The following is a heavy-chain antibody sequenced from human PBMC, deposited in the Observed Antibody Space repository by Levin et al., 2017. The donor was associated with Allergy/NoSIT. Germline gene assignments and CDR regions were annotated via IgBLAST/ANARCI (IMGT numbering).Heavy chain of an antibody. D-gene: IGHD2-21*01. CDR1: GGSISSHSYY. Sequence: SETLSLTCTVSGGSISSHSYYWGWIRQPPGTGLEWIGNIYYSGSTYYNPSLKSRVTISVDTSKNQFSLKLTSVTAADTAVYYCARDVMVHELQYYYGIDVWGQGTTVSVSS. V-gene: IGHV4-39*07. J-gene: IGHJ6*02. CDR3: ARDVMVHELQYYYGIDV. CDR2: IYYSGST.